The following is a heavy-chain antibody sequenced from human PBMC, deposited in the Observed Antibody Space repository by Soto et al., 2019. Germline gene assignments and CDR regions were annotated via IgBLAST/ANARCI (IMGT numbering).Heavy chain of an antibody. Sequence: QVQLVQSGAEVKKPGSSVKVSCKASVGTFSSYAISWVRQAPGHGLEWMGGIIPIFGTANYAQKFQGRVTITADESTRTADMELSSLRSEDTAVYYCARVTGGNGWFCPWGQGNMGPVSS. CDR1: VGTFSSYA. D-gene: IGHD2-15*01. J-gene: IGHJ5*02. CDR3: ARVTGGNGWFCP. CDR2: IIPIFGTA. V-gene: IGHV1-69*01.